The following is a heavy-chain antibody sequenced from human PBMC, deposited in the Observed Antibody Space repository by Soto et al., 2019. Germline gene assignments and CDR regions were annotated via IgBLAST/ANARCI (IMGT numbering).Heavy chain of an antibody. Sequence: EVQLVESGGGLVQPGGSLRLSCAASGFTVSSNYMSWVRQAPGKGLEWVSVIYSGGSTYYADSVKGRFTISRHNSKHTLYLQMNSLRAEDTAVYYCAGLDSSLYHYYWGQGNLVTVSS. V-gene: IGHV3-53*04. CDR2: IYSGGST. CDR3: AGLDSSLYHYY. D-gene: IGHD3-22*01. CDR1: GFTVSSNY. J-gene: IGHJ4*02.